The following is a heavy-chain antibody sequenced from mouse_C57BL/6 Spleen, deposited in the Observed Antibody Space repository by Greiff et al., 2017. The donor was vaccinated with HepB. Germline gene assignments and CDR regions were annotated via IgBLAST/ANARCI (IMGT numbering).Heavy chain of an antibody. CDR3: TTSSNFAY. CDR1: GFNIKDDY. V-gene: IGHV14-4*01. Sequence: VQLKESGAELVRPGASVKLSCTASGFNIKDDYMHWVKQRPEQGLEWIGWIDPENGDTEYASKFQGKATITADTSSNTAYPQLSSLTSEDTAVYYCTTSSNFAYWGQGTLVTVSA. J-gene: IGHJ3*01. CDR2: IDPENGDT. D-gene: IGHD2-5*01.